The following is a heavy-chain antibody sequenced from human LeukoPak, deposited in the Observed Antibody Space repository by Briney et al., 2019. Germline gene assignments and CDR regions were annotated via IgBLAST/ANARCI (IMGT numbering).Heavy chain of an antibody. CDR2: ISTGGSTI. CDR1: GFTFSSYG. D-gene: IGHD3-9*01. CDR3: ARDPGYDILTGYLAF. V-gene: IGHV3-48*04. J-gene: IGHJ4*02. Sequence: GGSLRLSCAASGFTFSSYGMHWVRQAPGKGLEWVSYISTGGSTIYYADSVKGRFSISRDNAKNSLYLQMNSLRAEDTAVYYCARDPGYDILTGYLAFWGQGTLVTVSS.